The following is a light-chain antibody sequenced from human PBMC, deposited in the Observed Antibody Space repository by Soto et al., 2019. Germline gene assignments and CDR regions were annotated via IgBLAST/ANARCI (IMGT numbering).Light chain of an antibody. J-gene: IGKJ4*01. CDR3: QQLNSYSFT. Sequence: DIQLTQSPSFLSASVGAIVTITCRASQGIRNYLARYQQKPGKAPKLLIYAASTLQSGVPSRFSGSGSGTELSLTTSSLQPADFATYYCQQLNSYSFTFGGGTKVEIK. CDR2: AAS. CDR1: QGIRNY. V-gene: IGKV1-9*01.